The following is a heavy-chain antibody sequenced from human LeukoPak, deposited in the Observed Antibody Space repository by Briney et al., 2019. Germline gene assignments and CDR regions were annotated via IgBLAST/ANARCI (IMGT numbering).Heavy chain of an antibody. Sequence: PSETLSLTCTVSGGSISSYYWSWIRQPPGKGLEWIGYIYYSGSTNYNPSLKSRVTISVDTSKNQFSLKLSSVTAADTAVYYCAGSLGGLGGFFDYWGQGTLVTVSS. J-gene: IGHJ4*02. V-gene: IGHV4-59*01. CDR1: GGSISSYY. D-gene: IGHD3/OR15-3a*01. CDR2: IYYSGST. CDR3: AGSLGGLGGFFDY.